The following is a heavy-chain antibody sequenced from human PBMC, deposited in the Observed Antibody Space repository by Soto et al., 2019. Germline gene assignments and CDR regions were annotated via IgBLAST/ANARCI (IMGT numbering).Heavy chain of an antibody. CDR1: GYTFTSYG. CDR3: AAYSGGWRYYFDY. D-gene: IGHD6-19*01. V-gene: IGHV1-18*01. J-gene: IGHJ4*02. Sequence: ASVKVSCKASGYTFTSYGISWVRQAPGQGLEWMGWISAYNGNTNYAQKLQGRVTMTTDTSTSTACMELRSLRSDDTAVYYCAAYSGGWRYYFDYWGRGTLVTVSS. CDR2: ISAYNGNT.